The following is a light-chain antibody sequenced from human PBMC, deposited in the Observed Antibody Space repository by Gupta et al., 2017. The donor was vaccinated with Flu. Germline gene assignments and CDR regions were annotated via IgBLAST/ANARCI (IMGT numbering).Light chain of an antibody. J-gene: IGLJ2*01. Sequence: SDVGAYNYVSWYQQHPGKVPKLMIYEVSIRPSGVSNRFSGSKSGNTASLTISGLQAEDATDYYCSSYTSNSTVIFGGGTKLTVL. CDR1: SDVGAYNY. V-gene: IGLV2-14*01. CDR3: SSYTSNSTVI. CDR2: EVS.